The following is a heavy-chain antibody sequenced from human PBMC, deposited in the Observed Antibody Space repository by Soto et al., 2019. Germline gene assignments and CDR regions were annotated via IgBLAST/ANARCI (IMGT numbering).Heavy chain of an antibody. Sequence: QVQLVQSGAEVKKPGSSVKVSCKASGGTFSSYTISWVRQAPGQGLEWMGRIIPILGIANYAQKFQGRGTITADKSTSTAYMELSSLRSEDTAVYYCARVGMTPSPGGAFDIWGQGTMVTVSS. V-gene: IGHV1-69*02. CDR2: IIPILGIA. CDR3: ARVGMTPSPGGAFDI. CDR1: GGTFSSYT. D-gene: IGHD2-21*02. J-gene: IGHJ3*02.